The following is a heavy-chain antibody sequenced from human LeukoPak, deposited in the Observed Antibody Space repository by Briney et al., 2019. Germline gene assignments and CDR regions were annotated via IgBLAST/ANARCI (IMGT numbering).Heavy chain of an antibody. CDR1: GFTVSSNY. V-gene: IGHV3-53*01. Sequence: GGSLRLSCAASGFTVSSNYMSWVRQAPGKGLEWVSVIYSGGSTYYADSVKGRFTISRDNSKNTLYLQMNSLRTEDTAVYYCAKAEGYDILTGLDYWGQGTLVTVSS. CDR2: IYSGGST. D-gene: IGHD3-9*01. CDR3: AKAEGYDILTGLDY. J-gene: IGHJ4*02.